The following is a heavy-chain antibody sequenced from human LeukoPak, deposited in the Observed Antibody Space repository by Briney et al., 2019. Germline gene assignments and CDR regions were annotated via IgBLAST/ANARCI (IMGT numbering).Heavy chain of an antibody. CDR1: GGSISSGDYY. J-gene: IGHJ4*02. D-gene: IGHD3-10*01. V-gene: IGHV4-30-4*01. CDR2: IYYSGST. Sequence: SETLSLTCTVSGGSISSGDYYWSWIRQPPGKGLEWIGYIYYSGSTYYNPSPKSRVTISVDTSKNQFSLKLSSVTAADTAVYYCARETYYYGSGSVHFDYWGQGTLVTVSS. CDR3: ARETYYYGSGSVHFDY.